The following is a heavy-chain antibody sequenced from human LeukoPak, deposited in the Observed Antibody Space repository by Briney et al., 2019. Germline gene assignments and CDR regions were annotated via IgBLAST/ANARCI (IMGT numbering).Heavy chain of an antibody. CDR3: ARDRVTTALSDAFDM. CDR1: GYTFNGYY. D-gene: IGHD2-21*02. CDR2: INPNTGGT. Sequence: ASVKVSCKASGYTFNGYYIHWVRQAPGQGLEWMGWINPNTGGTDSAQKFQGRVIMTRDTSISTAHMELSRLNSDDTAVYYCARDRVTTALSDAFDMWGQGTMVTVSS. J-gene: IGHJ3*02. V-gene: IGHV1-2*02.